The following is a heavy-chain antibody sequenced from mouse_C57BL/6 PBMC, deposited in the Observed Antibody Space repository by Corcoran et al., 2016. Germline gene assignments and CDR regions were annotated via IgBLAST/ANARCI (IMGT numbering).Heavy chain of an antibody. V-gene: IGHV1-18*01. Sequence: EVQLQQSGPELVKPGASVKIPCNASGYTFTYYNMDWVKQSHGKSLEWIGDINPNNGGTIYNQKFKVKATLTVDKSSSTAYMELRSLTSEDTAVYYCARIYYYGSSDEWYFDVWGTGTTVTVSS. J-gene: IGHJ1*03. CDR3: ARIYYYGSSDEWYFDV. CDR2: INPNNGGT. CDR1: GYTFTYYN. D-gene: IGHD1-1*01.